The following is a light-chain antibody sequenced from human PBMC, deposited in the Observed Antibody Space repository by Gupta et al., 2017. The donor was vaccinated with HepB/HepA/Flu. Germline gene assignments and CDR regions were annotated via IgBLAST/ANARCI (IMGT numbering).Light chain of an antibody. J-gene: IGLJ2*01. Sequence: QSALTQPASVSGSPGQSITISCTGTSSDVGGYNYVSWYQQHPGKAPKLIIYDVSNRPSGFSNRSSGSNSGNTASLTTSGLQAEDEADYYCSSNTSSTTLVFGGGTKLTVL. V-gene: IGLV2-14*01. CDR3: SSNTSSTTLV. CDR2: DVS. CDR1: SSDVGGYNY.